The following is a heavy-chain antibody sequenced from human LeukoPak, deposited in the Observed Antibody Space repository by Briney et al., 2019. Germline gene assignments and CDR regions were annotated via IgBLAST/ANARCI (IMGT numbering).Heavy chain of an antibody. CDR3: AKDWRYYDILTGYYHYYYYYGMDV. J-gene: IGHJ6*02. CDR2: ISYDGSNK. D-gene: IGHD3-9*01. Sequence: GRSLRLSCAASGFTFSSYGMHWVRQAPGKGLEWVAVISYDGSNKYYADSVKGRFTISRDNSKNTLYLQMNSLRAEDTAVYYCAKDWRYYDILTGYYHYYYYYGMDVWGQGTTVTVSS. CDR1: GFTFSSYG. V-gene: IGHV3-30*18.